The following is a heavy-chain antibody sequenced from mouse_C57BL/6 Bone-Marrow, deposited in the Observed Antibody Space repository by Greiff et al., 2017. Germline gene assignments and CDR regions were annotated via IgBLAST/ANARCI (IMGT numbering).Heavy chain of an antibody. CDR3: TGRLRYYFDY. D-gene: IGHD2-4*01. CDR2: IDPEDGDT. Sequence: DVKLVESGAELVRPGASVKLSCTASGFNIKDYYMHWVKQRPEQGLEWIGRIDPEDGDTESAPKFQGKATMTADTSSNTAYLQRSSLTSEDTAVYYCTGRLRYYFDYWGQGTTLTVSS. J-gene: IGHJ2*01. CDR1: GFNIKDYY. V-gene: IGHV14-1*01.